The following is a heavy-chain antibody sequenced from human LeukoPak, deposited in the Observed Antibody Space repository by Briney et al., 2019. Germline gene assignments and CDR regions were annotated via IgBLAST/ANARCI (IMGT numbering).Heavy chain of an antibody. V-gene: IGHV1-46*01. CDR2: INHSGGST. D-gene: IGHD1-26*01. CDR1: GYTFTTYY. J-gene: IGHJ4*02. CDR3: ARGGRQWELLGYFDY. Sequence: ASVKVSCKASGYTFTTYYIHWVRLAPGQGLEWMGIINHSGGSTTYAQKFQGRVTMTRDTSTSTVYMKLSSLRSEDTAVYYCARGGRQWELLGYFDYWGQGTLVTVSS.